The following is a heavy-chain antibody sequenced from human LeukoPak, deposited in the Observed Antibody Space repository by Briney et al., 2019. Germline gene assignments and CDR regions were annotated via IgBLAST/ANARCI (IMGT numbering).Heavy chain of an antibody. Sequence: SVKVSCKASGGTFSSYAISWVXQAPGQGLEWMGXIXXIFGTANYAQKFQGRVTITADESTSTAYMELSSLRSEDTAVYYCASVGNCSSTSCYLDFDYWGQGTLVTVSS. D-gene: IGHD2-2*01. CDR3: ASVGNCSSTSCYLDFDY. CDR2: IXXIFGTA. J-gene: IGHJ4*02. V-gene: IGHV1-69*13. CDR1: GGTFSSYA.